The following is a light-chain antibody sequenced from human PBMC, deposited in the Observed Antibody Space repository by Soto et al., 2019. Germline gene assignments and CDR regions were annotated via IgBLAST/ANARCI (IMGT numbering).Light chain of an antibody. Sequence: SYELTQPPSVSLAPGPTASITCGGNSIGSKSVHWYQQKPGQAPRVVIYYDSDRPSGIPERFAGSNSGNTATLTISRVEAGDEADYYCQVWDSSSDHVIFGGGTKVTVL. CDR3: QVWDSSSDHVI. CDR1: SIGSKS. CDR2: YDS. J-gene: IGLJ2*01. V-gene: IGLV3-21*04.